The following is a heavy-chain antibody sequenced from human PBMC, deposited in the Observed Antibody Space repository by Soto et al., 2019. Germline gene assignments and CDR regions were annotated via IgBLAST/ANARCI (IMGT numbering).Heavy chain of an antibody. CDR2: ISGYNGNT. CDR3: ARIADRSITACSFPSRFHIRGYYYYYGIDA. CDR1: GYTFTSYG. D-gene: IGHD2-2*01. J-gene: IGHJ6*02. V-gene: IGHV1-18*01. Sequence: QVRLVQSAAEVKKPGASVKVSCKASGYTFTSYGISWVRQAPGQGLEWMGWISGYNGNTNLAQKLQGRVTMTTDTPTSTTLLELRRLGSQDAAVYYCARIADRSITACSFPSRFHIRGYYYYYGIDAWGQGTTVTVSS.